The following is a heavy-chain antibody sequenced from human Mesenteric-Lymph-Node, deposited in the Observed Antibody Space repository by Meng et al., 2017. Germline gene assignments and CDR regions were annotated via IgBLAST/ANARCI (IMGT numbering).Heavy chain of an antibody. D-gene: IGHD4-23*01. V-gene: IGHV3-23*01. CDR3: TYGDNAA. J-gene: IGHJ5*02. Sequence: GESLKISCAASGFTFSSYGMHWVRQAPGKGLEWVSGISGGGDSTYYADSVKGRLTISRDNSKNTLHLQMNSLRAEDTAVYYCTYGDNAAWGQGTVVTVSS. CDR1: GFTFSSYG. CDR2: ISGGGDST.